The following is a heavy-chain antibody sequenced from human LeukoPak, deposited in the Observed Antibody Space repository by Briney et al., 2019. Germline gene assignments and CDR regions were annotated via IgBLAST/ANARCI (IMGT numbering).Heavy chain of an antibody. Sequence: SETLSLTCTVSGGSISSYYWSWIRQPAGKGLEWIGRIYTSGSTNYNPSLKSRVTMSVDTSKNQFSLKLSSVTAADTAVYYCARDRTSLWELIQGRWFDPWGQGTLATVSS. V-gene: IGHV4-4*07. CDR1: GGSISSYY. D-gene: IGHD1-26*01. J-gene: IGHJ5*02. CDR2: IYTSGST. CDR3: ARDRTSLWELIQGRWFDP.